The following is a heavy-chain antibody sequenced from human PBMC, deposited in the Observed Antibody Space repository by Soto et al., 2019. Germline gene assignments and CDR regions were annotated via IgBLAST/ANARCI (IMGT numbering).Heavy chain of an antibody. D-gene: IGHD3-10*01. CDR1: GFTFSSYG. CDR2: ISYDGSNK. CDR3: ASFPAGSKWHYYYYGMDV. V-gene: IGHV3-30*03. Sequence: PGGSLRLSCAASGFTFSSYGMHWVRQAPGKGLEWVAVISYDGSNKYYADSVKGRFTISRDNSKNTLYLQMNSLRAEDTAVYYCASFPAGSKWHYYYYGMDVWGQGTTVTVSS. J-gene: IGHJ6*02.